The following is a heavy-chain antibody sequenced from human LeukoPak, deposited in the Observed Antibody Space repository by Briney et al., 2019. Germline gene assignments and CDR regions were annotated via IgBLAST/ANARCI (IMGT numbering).Heavy chain of an antibody. J-gene: IGHJ1*01. CDR1: GYTFTDNG. CDR2: IAANDLT. D-gene: IGHD3-10*01. Sequence: GASVKVSCKTSGYTFTDNGISWVRQAPGQGLEWMGWIAANDLTNYAEKFQDRVTLTTDTSTSTIYLELRSLRFDDTAVYYCARLRTYGSATSTRGHWGPGSLVTVSS. CDR3: ARLRTYGSATSTRGH. V-gene: IGHV1-18*01.